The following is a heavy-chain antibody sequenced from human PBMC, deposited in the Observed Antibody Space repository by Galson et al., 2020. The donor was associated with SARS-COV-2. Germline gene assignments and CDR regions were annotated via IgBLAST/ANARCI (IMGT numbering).Heavy chain of an antibody. V-gene: IGHV1-2*02. CDR3: ARGGNIVAKPLDN. J-gene: IGHJ4*02. CDR1: VYTFIDFY. Sequence: ASVKVSCKASVYTFIDFYIHWVRQAPGQGLEWLGWINPGSGGAYYALDFQGRVTMTRDTSITTAYMELTRLNFDDTAVYFCARGGNIVAKPLDNWGQGTLVTVSS. D-gene: IGHD5-12*01. CDR2: INPGSGGA.